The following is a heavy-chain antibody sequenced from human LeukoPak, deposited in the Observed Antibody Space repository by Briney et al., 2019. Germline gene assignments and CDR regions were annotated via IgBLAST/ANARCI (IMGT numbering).Heavy chain of an antibody. V-gene: IGHV4-59*08. J-gene: IGHJ3*02. Sequence: ETLSLTCTVSGGSISSYYWSWIRQPPGKGLEWIGYIYYSGSTNYNPSLKSRVTISVDTSKNQFSLKLSSVTAADTAVYYCARRLTTVDNAFDIWGQGTMVTVSS. CDR3: ARRLTTVDNAFDI. CDR2: IYYSGST. CDR1: GGSISSYY. D-gene: IGHD5-12*01.